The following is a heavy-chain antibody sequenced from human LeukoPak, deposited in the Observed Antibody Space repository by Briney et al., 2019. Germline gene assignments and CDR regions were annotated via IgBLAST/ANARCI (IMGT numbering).Heavy chain of an antibody. D-gene: IGHD2-2*01. J-gene: IGHJ6*03. V-gene: IGHV4-39*02. CDR1: GGSISSSSYY. CDR3: ARELGYCSSTSCYLGDYYYYMDV. Sequence: SETLSLTCTVSGGSISSSSYYWGWIRQPPGKGLEWIGSIYYSGSTYYNPSLKSRVTISVDTSKNRFSLKLSSVTAADTAVYYCARELGYCSSTSCYLGDYYYYMDVWGKGATVTVSS. CDR2: IYYSGST.